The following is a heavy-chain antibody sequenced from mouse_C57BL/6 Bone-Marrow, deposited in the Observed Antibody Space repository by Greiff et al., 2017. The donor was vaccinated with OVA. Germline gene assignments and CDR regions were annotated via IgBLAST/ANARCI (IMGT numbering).Heavy chain of an antibody. CDR3: ARPYDGYYGYFDV. J-gene: IGHJ1*03. CDR2: ISNGGGST. D-gene: IGHD2-3*01. V-gene: IGHV5-12*01. CDR1: GFTFSDYY. Sequence: EVQVVESGGGLVQPGGSLKLSCAASGFTFSDYYMYWVRQTPEKRLEWVAYISNGGGSTYYPDTVKGRFTISRDNAKNTLYLQMSRLKSEDTAMYYCARPYDGYYGYFDVWGTGTTVTVSS.